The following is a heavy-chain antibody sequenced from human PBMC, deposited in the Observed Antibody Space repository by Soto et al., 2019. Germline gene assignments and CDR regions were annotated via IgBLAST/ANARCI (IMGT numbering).Heavy chain of an antibody. CDR1: GFNFDDSA. CDR3: AKGRSSMIVVVMDY. Sequence: PGGSLRLSCVASGFNFDDSAMNWVRQVPGKGLEWVSGITWNSGHILYADSVKCRFTISRDNAKKSLYLELNSLRPEDTALYYCAKGRSSMIVVVMDYWGQGTPVTVSS. D-gene: IGHD3-22*01. V-gene: IGHV3-9*01. J-gene: IGHJ4*02. CDR2: ITWNSGHI.